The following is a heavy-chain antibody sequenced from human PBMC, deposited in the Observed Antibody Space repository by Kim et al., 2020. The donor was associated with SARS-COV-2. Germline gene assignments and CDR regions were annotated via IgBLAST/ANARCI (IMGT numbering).Heavy chain of an antibody. CDR2: ISAYNGNT. CDR1: GYTFTSYG. V-gene: IGHV1-18*01. J-gene: IGHJ6*02. CDR3: ARYIAAARVNVNYYYYYGMDV. D-gene: IGHD6-13*01. Sequence: ASVKVSCKASGYTFTSYGISWVRQAPGQGLEWMGWISAYNGNTNYAQKLQGRVTMTTDTSTSTAYMELRSLRSDDTAVYYCARYIAAARVNVNYYYYYGMDVWGQGTTVTVSS.